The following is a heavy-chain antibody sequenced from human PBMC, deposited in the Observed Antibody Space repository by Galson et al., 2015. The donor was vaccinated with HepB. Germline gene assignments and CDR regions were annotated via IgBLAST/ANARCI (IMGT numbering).Heavy chain of an antibody. D-gene: IGHD3-22*01. Sequence: SLRLSCAASGFTFSDYYMSWIRQAPGKGLEWVSYISSSSSYTNYADSVKGRFTISRDNAKNSLYLQMNSLRAEDTAVYYCARGWGYDSSGYYYFDYLGQGTLVTVSS. CDR3: ARGWGYDSSGYYYFDY. CDR1: GFTFSDYY. CDR2: ISSSSSYT. V-gene: IGHV3-11*05. J-gene: IGHJ4*02.